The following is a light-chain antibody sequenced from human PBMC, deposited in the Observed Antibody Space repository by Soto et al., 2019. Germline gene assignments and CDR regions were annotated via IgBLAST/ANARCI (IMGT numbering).Light chain of an antibody. CDR2: EAS. CDR1: SSDVGGYSY. Sequence: QSVLTQPASVSGSPGQSITISCTGTSSDVGGYSYVSWYQLHPGKAPKLMVYEASNRPSGVSNRFSGSKSGNTASLTISGLQAEDEADYYCSSYTSSSTYVFGTGTKVTVL. J-gene: IGLJ1*01. V-gene: IGLV2-14*01. CDR3: SSYTSSSTYV.